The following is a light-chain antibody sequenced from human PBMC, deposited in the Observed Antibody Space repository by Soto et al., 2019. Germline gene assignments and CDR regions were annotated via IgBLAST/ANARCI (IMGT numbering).Light chain of an antibody. CDR3: QHCGTSSYT. CDR2: GAS. CDR1: QSVSSSY. V-gene: IGKV3-20*01. J-gene: IGKJ2*01. Sequence: EIVLTQSPDTLSLSPGETATLSCRTSQSVSSSYLAWYQQTPGQAPRLLIYGASSRATGIPDRFSGSRSGTDFTLTISRLEPEDFEVYYCQHCGTSSYTFGQGTKVEI.